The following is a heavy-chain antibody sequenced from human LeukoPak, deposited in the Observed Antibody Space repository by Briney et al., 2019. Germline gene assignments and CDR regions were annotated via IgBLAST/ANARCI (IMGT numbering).Heavy chain of an antibody. CDR2: IYPGDSDT. Sequence: GESLKISCKGSGYSFTSCWIGWVRQMPGKGLEWMGIIYPGDSDTRYSPSFQGQVTISADKSISTAYLQWSSLKASDTAMYYCARRHYYDSSGYYYGYWGQGTLVTVSS. D-gene: IGHD3-22*01. J-gene: IGHJ4*02. V-gene: IGHV5-51*01. CDR1: GYSFTSCW. CDR3: ARRHYYDSSGYYYGY.